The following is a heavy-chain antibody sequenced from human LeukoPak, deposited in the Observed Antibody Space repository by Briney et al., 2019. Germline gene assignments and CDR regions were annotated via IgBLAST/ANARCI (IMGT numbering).Heavy chain of an antibody. D-gene: IGHD3-16*01. V-gene: IGHV1-8*01. J-gene: IGHJ4*02. CDR1: GYTFTSYD. CDR2: MNPNSGNT. CDR3: ARGLDSRGEGDY. Sequence: WASVKVSCKASGYTFTSYDINWVRQATGQGLEWMGWMNPNSGNTGYAQKFQGRVTMTRNTSISTAYMELSSLRSEDTAVYYCARGLDSRGEGDYWGQGTLVTVSS.